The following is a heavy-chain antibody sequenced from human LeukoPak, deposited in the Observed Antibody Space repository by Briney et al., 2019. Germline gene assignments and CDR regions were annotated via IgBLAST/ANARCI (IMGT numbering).Heavy chain of an antibody. J-gene: IGHJ4*02. D-gene: IGHD3-22*01. Sequence: ASVKVSCKASGYTFTSYGISWVRQAPGQGLEWMGWISAYNGNTNYAQKLQGRVTMTTDTSTSTAYMELRSLRSDDTAVYYCAQSYSYDSSGYYGGLDYWGQGTLVTVSS. CDR3: AQSYSYDSSGYYGGLDY. CDR1: GYTFTSYG. CDR2: ISAYNGNT. V-gene: IGHV1-18*01.